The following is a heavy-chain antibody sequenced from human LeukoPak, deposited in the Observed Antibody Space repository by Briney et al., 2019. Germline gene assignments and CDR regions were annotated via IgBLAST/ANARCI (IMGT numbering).Heavy chain of an antibody. CDR3: ARLGELGY. V-gene: IGHV5-51*01. Sequence: GESLKISCQGSAYIFSTYWIGWVRQMPGKGLEWMAVIYPGDSRTRYNPSFQGQVTISADKSISTAYLQWSSLKASDTAMYYCARLGELGYWGQGTLVTVSS. D-gene: IGHD3-3*01. CDR2: IYPGDSRT. CDR1: AYIFSTYW. J-gene: IGHJ4*02.